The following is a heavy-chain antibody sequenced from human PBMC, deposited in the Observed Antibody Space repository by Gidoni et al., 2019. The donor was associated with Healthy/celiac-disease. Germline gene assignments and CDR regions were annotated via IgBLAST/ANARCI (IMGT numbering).Heavy chain of an antibody. CDR3: ARAMTTVTTPFDY. CDR2: ISYDGRNK. V-gene: IGHV3-30*04. J-gene: IGHJ4*02. D-gene: IGHD4-4*01. CDR1: GFTFRSYA. Sequence: QVQLVEYGGGVVQPGRSLRLSCAASGFTFRSYAMHWVRQAPGKGLELVAVISYDGRNKYVADSVKGRFNISRDNSKNTLYLQMNSLRAEDTAVYYCARAMTTVTTPFDYWGQGTLVTVSS.